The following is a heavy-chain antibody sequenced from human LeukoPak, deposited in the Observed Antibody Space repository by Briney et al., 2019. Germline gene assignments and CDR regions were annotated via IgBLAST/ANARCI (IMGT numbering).Heavy chain of an antibody. CDR3: ARDPTGFLGTWFDP. V-gene: IGHV1-69*05. CDR1: GGTFSSYA. D-gene: IGHD1-14*01. J-gene: IGHJ5*02. Sequence: SMKVSCKASGGTFSSYAISWVRQAPGQGLEWMGRIIPIFGTANYAQKFQGRVTITTDESTSTAYMELSSLRSEDTAVYYCARDPTGFLGTWFDPWGQGTLVTVSS. CDR2: IIPIFGTA.